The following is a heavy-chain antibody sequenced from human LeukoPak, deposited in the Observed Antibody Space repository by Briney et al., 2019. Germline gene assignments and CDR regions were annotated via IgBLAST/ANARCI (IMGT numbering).Heavy chain of an antibody. J-gene: IGHJ4*02. Sequence: SETLSLTCTVYRGFISNYYWSGIRQPPAKGLEWIGYNYYSGSTNYNPSLKSRVTISLDTSKQRFPLKLSSVRAAQPAIYGIASTSPAMVDSGWYCIDYWGQGTLVTVSS. CDR2: NYYSGST. V-gene: IGHV4-59*12. CDR1: RGFISNYY. CDR3: ASTSPAMVDSGWYCIDY. D-gene: IGHD6-19*01.